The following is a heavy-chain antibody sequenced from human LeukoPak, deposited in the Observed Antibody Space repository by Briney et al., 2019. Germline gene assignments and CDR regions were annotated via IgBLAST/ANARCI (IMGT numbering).Heavy chain of an antibody. J-gene: IGHJ4*02. V-gene: IGHV3-53*01. Sequence: GGSLRLSCAASGFTVSSNYMTWVRQAPGKGLEWVSVTYSCGGTYYADSVKGRFTISRDTSKNTLYLQMNSLRAEDTAVYYCARALDSGHIPYWGQGTLVTVSS. CDR1: GFTVSSNY. CDR3: ARALDSGHIPY. D-gene: IGHD3-10*01. CDR2: TYSCGGT.